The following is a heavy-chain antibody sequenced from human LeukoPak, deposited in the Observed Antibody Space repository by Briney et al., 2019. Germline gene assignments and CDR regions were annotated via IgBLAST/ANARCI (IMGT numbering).Heavy chain of an antibody. CDR3: ARVAAEVVGVPGAIGFGWLRRDYYYMDV. CDR1: GFTFNTYG. CDR2: ISGSGGAT. J-gene: IGHJ6*03. V-gene: IGHV3-23*01. D-gene: IGHD2-2*02. Sequence: PGGSLRLSCAASGFTFNTYGMSWVRQAPGKGLEWVSGISGSGGATYYADSVKGRFTISRDDPHNTLYLQMNSLRAEDTAVYYCARVAAEVVGVPGAIGFGWLRRDYYYMDVWGKGTTVTVSS.